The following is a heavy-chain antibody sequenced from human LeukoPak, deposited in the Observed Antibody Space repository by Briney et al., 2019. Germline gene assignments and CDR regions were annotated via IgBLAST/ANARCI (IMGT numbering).Heavy chain of an antibody. J-gene: IGHJ4*02. D-gene: IGHD5-24*01. CDR3: AKDDAWLQYGN. CDR2: ISDSGIST. Sequence: GGSLRLSCAASGFTFSTYAMSWVRQAPGKGLEWVSAISDSGISTYYADSVKGRFTISRDNSKGTVYLQMNSLRPEDTAVYYCAKDDAWLQYGNWGRGTLVTVSS. CDR1: GFTFSTYA. V-gene: IGHV3-23*01.